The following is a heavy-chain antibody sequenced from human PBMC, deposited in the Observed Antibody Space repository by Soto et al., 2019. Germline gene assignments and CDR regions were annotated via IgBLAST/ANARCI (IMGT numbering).Heavy chain of an antibody. V-gene: IGHV2-5*02. CDR3: AHLTYYDFWSGYGMDV. D-gene: IGHD3-3*01. CDR2: IYWDDDK. J-gene: IGHJ6*02. CDR1: GFSLSTSGVG. Sequence: SGPTLVNPTQTLTLTCTFSGFSLSTSGVGVGWIGQPPGKALEWLALIYWDDDKRYSPSLKSRLTITKDTSKNQVVLTMTNMDPVDTATYYCAHLTYYDFWSGYGMDVWGQGTTVTVYS.